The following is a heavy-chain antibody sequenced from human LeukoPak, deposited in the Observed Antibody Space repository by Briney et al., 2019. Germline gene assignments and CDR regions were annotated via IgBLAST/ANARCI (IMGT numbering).Heavy chain of an antibody. J-gene: IGHJ4*02. CDR2: INHSGST. V-gene: IGHV4-34*01. Sequence: SETLSLTCAVYGGSFSGYYWSWIRQPPGKGLEWIGEINHSGSTNYNPSLKSRVTISVDTSKNQFSLKLSSVTAADKAVYYCARGRITFGGVIAGLDYWGQGTLVTVSS. D-gene: IGHD3-16*02. CDR3: ARGRITFGGVIAGLDY. CDR1: GGSFSGYY.